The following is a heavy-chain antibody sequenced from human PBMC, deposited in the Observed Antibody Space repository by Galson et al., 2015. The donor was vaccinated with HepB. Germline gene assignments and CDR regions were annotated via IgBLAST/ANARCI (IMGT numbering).Heavy chain of an antibody. CDR1: GFTFDDYA. J-gene: IGHJ4*02. CDR3: ANDRYSYDTGAVFDS. D-gene: IGHD5-18*01. Sequence: SLRLSCAASGFTFDDYAMHWVRQAPGKGLEWVSGISWNSDNKGFADSVKGRFTISRDNAKNFLYLQMNSLKTEDTALYYCANDRYSYDTGAVFDSWGQGTLVTVSS. CDR2: ISWNSDNK. V-gene: IGHV3-9*01.